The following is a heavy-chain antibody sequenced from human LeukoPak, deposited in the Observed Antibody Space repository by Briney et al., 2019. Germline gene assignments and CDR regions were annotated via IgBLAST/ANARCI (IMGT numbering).Heavy chain of an antibody. Sequence: MSGGSLRLSCAASGFTFSSYSMNWVRQAPGKGLEWVSSISSSSSHIHSADSVKGRFTIFRDNAKNSLYLQMNSLRAEDTAVYYCARAVVVARGLMAYFDYWGQGTLVTVSS. J-gene: IGHJ4*02. CDR3: ARAVVVARGLMAYFDY. D-gene: IGHD3-10*01. V-gene: IGHV3-21*01. CDR1: GFTFSSYS. CDR2: ISSSSSHI.